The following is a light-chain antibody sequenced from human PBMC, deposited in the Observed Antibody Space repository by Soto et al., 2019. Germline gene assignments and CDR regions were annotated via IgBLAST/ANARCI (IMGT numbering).Light chain of an antibody. CDR2: GAS. Sequence: EIVLTQSPGTLALSPVERATLSCRASQSVNSRLACYQHKPGQAPRLLISGASNRASGIPARFSAWGSGTDFTLTISRVDPADFAFYYCQQYFTSPITFGQGTRLEIK. CDR1: QSVNSR. V-gene: IGKV3-20*01. CDR3: QQYFTSPIT. J-gene: IGKJ5*01.